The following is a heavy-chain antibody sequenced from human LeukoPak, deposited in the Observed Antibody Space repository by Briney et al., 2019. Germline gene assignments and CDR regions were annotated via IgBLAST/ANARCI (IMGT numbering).Heavy chain of an antibody. D-gene: IGHD3/OR15-3a*01. CDR1: GFTFSSYS. V-gene: IGHV3-21*06. CDR3: ARGDDFSGDY. CDR2: ISSSSSYI. J-gene: IGHJ4*02. Sequence: SGGSLRLSCAASGFTFSSYSMNWVRQAPGKGLEWVSSISSSSSYIYYADSVKGRFTISRDNAKNLLHLQMDSLRVEDTAVYYCARGDDFSGDYWGQGTLVTVSS.